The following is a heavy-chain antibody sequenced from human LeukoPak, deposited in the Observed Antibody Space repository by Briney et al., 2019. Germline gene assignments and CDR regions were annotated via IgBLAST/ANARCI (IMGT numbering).Heavy chain of an antibody. CDR3: ATSPGLQALSYPLEPFDY. V-gene: IGHV3-21*01. CDR1: GFTFSSYS. Sequence: PGGSLRLSCAASGFTFSSYSMNWVRQAPGEGLEWVSSISSSSSYIYYADSVKGRFAISRDNAKNSLYLQMNSLRAEDTAVYYCATSPGLQALSYPLEPFDYWGQGTLVTVSS. CDR2: ISSSSSYI. J-gene: IGHJ4*02. D-gene: IGHD5-24*01.